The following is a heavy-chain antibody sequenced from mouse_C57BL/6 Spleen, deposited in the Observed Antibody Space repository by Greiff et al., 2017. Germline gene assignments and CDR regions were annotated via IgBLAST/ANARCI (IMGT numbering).Heavy chain of an antibody. CDR1: GYTFTSYW. D-gene: IGHD2-4*01. J-gene: IGHJ4*01. CDR3: ASEGDYDAQDAMDY. V-gene: IGHV1-64*01. Sequence: QVQLQQPGAELVKPGASVKLSCKASGYTFTSYWMHWVKQRPGQGLEWIGMIHPNSGSTNYNEKFKSKGTLTVDKSSSTAYRQLSSLTSEDSAVYYCASEGDYDAQDAMDYWGQGTSVTVSS. CDR2: IHPNSGST.